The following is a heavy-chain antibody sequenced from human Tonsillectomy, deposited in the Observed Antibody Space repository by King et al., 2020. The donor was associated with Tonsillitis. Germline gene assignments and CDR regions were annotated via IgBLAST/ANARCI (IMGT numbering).Heavy chain of an antibody. CDR1: GFTFSTYG. CDR3: ARVDTSSSPAFDY. V-gene: IGHV3-21*01. J-gene: IGHJ4*02. D-gene: IGHD6-13*01. Sequence: VQLVESGGGLVRPGGSLRLSCAASGFTFSTYGMNWVRQAPGKGLEWVSSISSRSSYIYYADSVRGRFTISRDNAKNSLYLQVSSLRAEDTAVYYCARVDTSSSPAFDYWGQGTLVTVSS. CDR2: ISSRSSYI.